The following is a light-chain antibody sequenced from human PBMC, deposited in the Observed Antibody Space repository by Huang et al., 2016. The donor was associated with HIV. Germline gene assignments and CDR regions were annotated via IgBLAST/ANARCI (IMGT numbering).Light chain of an antibody. Sequence: EIVMTQSPVTLSVSPGERAARSCRASQSVSNNLAWYQQKPGQAPRLLIYGAFNRATGIPARFNGSGSGTDFTLTISSRQPEDFVVYYCQQYNKWPRNTFGQGTELGIK. V-gene: IGKV3-15*01. J-gene: IGKJ2*01. CDR2: GAF. CDR3: QQYNKWPRNT. CDR1: QSVSNN.